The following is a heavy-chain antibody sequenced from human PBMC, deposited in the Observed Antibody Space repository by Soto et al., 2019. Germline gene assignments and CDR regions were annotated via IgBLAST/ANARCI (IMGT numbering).Heavy chain of an antibody. J-gene: IGHJ4*02. CDR3: TTGSTMVRGVIGEVDY. Sequence: EVQLVESGGGLVKPGGSLRLSCAASGFTFSNAWMSWVRQAPGKGLEWVGRIKSKTDGGTTDYAAPVKGRFTISSDDSKNTLDLQMNSLKTEDTAVYYCTTGSTMVRGVIGEVDYWGQGTLVTVSS. CDR1: GFTFSNAW. CDR2: IKSKTDGGTT. V-gene: IGHV3-15*01. D-gene: IGHD3-10*01.